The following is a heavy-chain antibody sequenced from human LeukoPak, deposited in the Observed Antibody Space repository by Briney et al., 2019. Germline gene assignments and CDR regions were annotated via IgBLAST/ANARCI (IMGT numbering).Heavy chain of an antibody. Sequence: SQTLSLTCSVSGGSVSSNDYYWTWIRQPPGKGLEWIGYIFHTNSVYHDLSLMSRVTISMDTSKNQFSLKLNSVTAADTAVYYCARGMIVDTTVFGSRPFFDYWGQGALVTVSS. CDR3: ARGMIVDTTVFGSRPFFDY. J-gene: IGHJ4*02. D-gene: IGHD5-18*01. CDR1: GGSVSSNDYY. V-gene: IGHV4-30-2*01. CDR2: IFHTNSV.